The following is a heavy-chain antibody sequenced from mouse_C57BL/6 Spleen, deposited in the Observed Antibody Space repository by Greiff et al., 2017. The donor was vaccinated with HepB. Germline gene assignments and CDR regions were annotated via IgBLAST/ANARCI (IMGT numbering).Heavy chain of an antibody. CDR1: GFTFSNYW. Sequence: EVKLEESGGGLVQPGGSMKLSCVASGFTFSNYWMNWVRQSPEKGLEWVAQIRLKSDNYATHYAESVKGRFTISRDDSKSSVYLQMNNLRAEDTGMYYCTGNLTTVVAWEYFDVWGTGTTVTVSS. CDR3: TGNLTTVVAWEYFDV. V-gene: IGHV6-3*01. D-gene: IGHD1-1*01. CDR2: IRLKSDNYAT. J-gene: IGHJ1*03.